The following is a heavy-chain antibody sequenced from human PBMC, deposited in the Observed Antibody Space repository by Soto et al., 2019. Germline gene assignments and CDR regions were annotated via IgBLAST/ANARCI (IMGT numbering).Heavy chain of an antibody. V-gene: IGHV1-8*01. Sequence: ASVKVSCKASGYTFTSYDINWVRQATGQGLEWMGWMNPNSGNTGYAQKFQGRVTMTRNTSISTAYMELSSLRPEDTAVYYCARGRRAAAGTDYYYYYMDVWGKGTTVTVSS. D-gene: IGHD6-13*01. CDR3: ARGRRAAAGTDYYYYYMDV. J-gene: IGHJ6*03. CDR1: GYTFTSYD. CDR2: MNPNSGNT.